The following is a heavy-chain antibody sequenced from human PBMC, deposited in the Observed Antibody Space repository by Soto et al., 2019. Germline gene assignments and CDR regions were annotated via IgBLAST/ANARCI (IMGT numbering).Heavy chain of an antibody. CDR2: VSGDGKST. CDR3: CKTTSFYCDNGALLFA. Sequence: PGGSLRPSGAASGFNFSKFAMTWVRRAPGKGLEGLTDVSGDGKSTSSAIPGNGPFPVSRDKSTNTVSLLLTSLRVDDTALYYCCKTTSFYCDNGALLFAWGHGTLVTVSS. V-gene: IGHV3-23*01. CDR1: GFNFSKFA. J-gene: IGHJ5*01. D-gene: IGHD3-22*01.